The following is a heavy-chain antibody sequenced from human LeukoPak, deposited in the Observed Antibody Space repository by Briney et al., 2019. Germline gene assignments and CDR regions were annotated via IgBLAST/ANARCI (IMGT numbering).Heavy chain of an antibody. D-gene: IGHD3-22*01. CDR3: GKVDTMIVVVGFDY. V-gene: IGHV3-48*03. Sequence: GGSLRPSCAASGFTLSSYEMNWGGKAPGKGLDWFSYIISSGSTIYYADSVKGRVTISSGNSKNTLYLKMNSLRGEDTAVYFCGKVDTMIVVVGFDYWGQGPLVSVSS. CDR1: GFTLSSYE. J-gene: IGHJ4*02. CDR2: IISSGSTI.